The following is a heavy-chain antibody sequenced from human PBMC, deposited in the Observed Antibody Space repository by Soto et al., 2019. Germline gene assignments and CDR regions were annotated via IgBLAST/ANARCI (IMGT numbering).Heavy chain of an antibody. V-gene: IGHV3-30*18. CDR1: GFTFSSYV. CDR2: ISYDGSNK. CDR3: AKDRGSSSSYYYYGMDV. D-gene: IGHD6-6*01. Sequence: GGSLRLSCAASGFTFSSYVMHWVRQAPGKGLEWVAVISYDGSNKYYADSVKGRFTISRDNSKNTLYLQMNSLRAEDTAVYYCAKDRGSSSSYYYYGMDVRGQGPPMTVYS. J-gene: IGHJ6*02.